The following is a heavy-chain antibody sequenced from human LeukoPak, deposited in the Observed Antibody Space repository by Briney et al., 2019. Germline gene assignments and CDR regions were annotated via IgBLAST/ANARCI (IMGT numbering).Heavy chain of an antibody. J-gene: IGHJ4*02. V-gene: IGHV3-23*01. Sequence: GGSLRLSCAASGFTFSSYAMSWVRQAPGKGLEWVSAISGSGGSTYYADSVKGRFTISRDNSKNTLYLQMNSLRAEDTAVYYCARVLWSGYYPFDYWGQGTLVTVSS. CDR3: ARVLWSGYYPFDY. CDR1: GFTFSSYA. CDR2: ISGSGGST. D-gene: IGHD3-3*01.